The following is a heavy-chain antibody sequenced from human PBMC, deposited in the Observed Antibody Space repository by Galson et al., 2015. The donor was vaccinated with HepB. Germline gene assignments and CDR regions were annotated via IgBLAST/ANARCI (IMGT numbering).Heavy chain of an antibody. CDR1: GLTFSDAW. V-gene: IGHV3-15*07. Sequence: SLRLSCAASGLTFSDAWMNWVRQAPGKGLEWVGRIRSNTDGGTTDYAAPVKGRFTISRCDSINTLFLQMSSLQSEDTAIYYCTTDRGGARAWGQGTLVTVSS. CDR3: TTDRGGARA. D-gene: IGHD1-26*01. J-gene: IGHJ5*02. CDR2: IRSNTDGGTT.